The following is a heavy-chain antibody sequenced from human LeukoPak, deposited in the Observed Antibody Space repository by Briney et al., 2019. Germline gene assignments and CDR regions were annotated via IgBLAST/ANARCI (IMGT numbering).Heavy chain of an antibody. Sequence: GESLRLSCAASGFTFSSYAMSWVRQAPGKGLEWVSAISGSGGSTYYADSVKGRFTISRDNSKNTLYLQMNSLRAEDTAVYYCAKARYFDWLPDYWGQGTLVTVSS. CDR1: GFTFSSYA. CDR2: ISGSGGST. CDR3: AKARYFDWLPDY. D-gene: IGHD3-9*01. J-gene: IGHJ4*02. V-gene: IGHV3-23*01.